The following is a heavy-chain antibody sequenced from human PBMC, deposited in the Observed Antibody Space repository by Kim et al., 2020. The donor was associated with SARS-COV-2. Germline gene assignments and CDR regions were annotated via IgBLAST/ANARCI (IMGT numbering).Heavy chain of an antibody. J-gene: IGHJ6*02. CDR3: ARDPTQPAVITDYYYGMDV. CDR1: GYTFTSYY. CDR2: INPSGGST. D-gene: IGHD3-22*01. Sequence: ASVKVSCKASGYTFTSYYMHWVRQAPGQGLEWMGIINPSGGSTSYAQKFQGRVTMTRDTSTSTVYMELSSLRSEDTAVYYCARDPTQPAVITDYYYGMDVWGQGTTVTVSS. V-gene: IGHV1-46*01.